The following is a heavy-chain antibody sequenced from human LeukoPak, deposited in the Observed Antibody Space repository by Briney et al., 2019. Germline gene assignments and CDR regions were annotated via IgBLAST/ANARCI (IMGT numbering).Heavy chain of an antibody. CDR1: GFTFSSFW. J-gene: IGHJ4*01. CDR2: LSGSGITT. Sequence: GGSLRLSCEASGFTFSSFWMSWIRQVPGKGLEWVSTLSGSGITTYYADSVKGRFTISRDNSKNTLYLQMNSLRAEDTAVYYCAKGIYSSGWSYFDYWGHGTLVTVSS. CDR3: AKGIYSSGWSYFDY. V-gene: IGHV3-23*01. D-gene: IGHD6-19*01.